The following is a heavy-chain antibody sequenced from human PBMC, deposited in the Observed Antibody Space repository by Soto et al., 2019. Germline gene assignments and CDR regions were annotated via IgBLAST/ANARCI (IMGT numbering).Heavy chain of an antibody. Sequence: EVQLVESGGGLVQPGGSLRLSCAASGFAFRNYDMNWVRQAPGKGLEWISKINYSGSNTYYAESVKGRFTISRDNDKKSLYLQINRLRVEDTGIYYCASEGLCGADWYFFDYWGQGTQVTVSS. CDR1: GFAFRNYD. CDR2: INYSGSNT. D-gene: IGHD2-21*02. CDR3: ASEGLCGADWYFFDY. J-gene: IGHJ4*02. V-gene: IGHV3-48*03.